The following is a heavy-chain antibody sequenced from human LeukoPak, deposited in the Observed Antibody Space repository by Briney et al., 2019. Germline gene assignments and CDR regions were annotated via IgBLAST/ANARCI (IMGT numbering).Heavy chain of an antibody. CDR1: GFTFSSYE. D-gene: IGHD3-9*01. CDR2: IYSGGNT. CDR3: ARDRPYYDILTGYYIGEAFDI. Sequence: GGSLRLSCAASGFTFSSYEMSWVRQAPGKGLEWVSVIYSGGNTYYADSVKGRFTISRDNSKNMLYLQMNSLRAEDTAVYYCARDRPYYDILTGYYIGEAFDIWGQGTMVTVSS. V-gene: IGHV3-53*01. J-gene: IGHJ3*02.